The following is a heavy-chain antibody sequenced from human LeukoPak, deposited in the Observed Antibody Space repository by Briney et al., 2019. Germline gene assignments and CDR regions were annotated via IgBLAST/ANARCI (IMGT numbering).Heavy chain of an antibody. CDR1: DYSITSDYY. V-gene: IGHV4-38-2*02. CDR3: AREGSTSGTNWFDP. D-gene: IGHD3-10*01. CDR2: IYHSGTT. J-gene: IGHJ5*02. Sequence: PSETLSLTCAVSDYSITSDYYWGWIRQPPGKGPEWIGSIYHSGTTDHNPSLKSRVTISVDTSKNQFSLKLTSVTAADTAVYYCAREGSTSGTNWFDPWGQGNLVTVSS.